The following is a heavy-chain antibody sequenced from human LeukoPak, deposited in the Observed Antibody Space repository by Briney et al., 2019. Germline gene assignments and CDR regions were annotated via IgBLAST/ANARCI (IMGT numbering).Heavy chain of an antibody. CDR2: IGGDGDDT. J-gene: IGHJ3*02. CDR3: AKYGVVIGASTVDAFDI. V-gene: IGHV3-43*02. CDR1: GFTFDDYA. Sequence: GGSLRLSCAASGFTFDDYAMHWVRQAPGKGLEWVSVIGGDGDDTHYADSVKSRFTISRDNRKNSLYLQMNSLRTEDTALFYCAKYGVVIGASTVDAFDIWGQGTMVTVSS. D-gene: IGHD2-15*01.